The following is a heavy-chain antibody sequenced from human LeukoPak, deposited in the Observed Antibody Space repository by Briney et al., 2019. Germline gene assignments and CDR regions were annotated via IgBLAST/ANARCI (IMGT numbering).Heavy chain of an antibody. CDR2: INPNSGGA. Sequence: ASVKVSFKTSGHTFTVHHIHWVRQAPGQGLEWMGWINPNSGGANSAQKFLGRVSMTRDTSISTVYMDLTSLRSDDTAVYYCARDSGSSGWDPTSFLDYWGRGTLVTVSS. CDR1: GHTFTVHH. J-gene: IGHJ4*02. V-gene: IGHV1-2*02. D-gene: IGHD6-19*01. CDR3: ARDSGSSGWDPTSFLDY.